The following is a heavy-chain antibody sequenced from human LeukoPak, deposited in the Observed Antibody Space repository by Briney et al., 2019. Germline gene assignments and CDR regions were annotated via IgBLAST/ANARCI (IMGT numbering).Heavy chain of an antibody. CDR2: INDSGST. CDR1: GGSFTDYY. V-gene: IGHV4-34*01. Sequence: PSETLSLTCAISGGSFTDYYWSWIRQPPGKGLEWIGDINDSGSTNSSPSLKSRVVISLDTSKSQLSLKLSPVTAADTATYFSARAGRGTSSRALDYWGQGTLVTVSS. D-gene: IGHD1-1*01. CDR3: ARAGRGTSSRALDY. J-gene: IGHJ4*02.